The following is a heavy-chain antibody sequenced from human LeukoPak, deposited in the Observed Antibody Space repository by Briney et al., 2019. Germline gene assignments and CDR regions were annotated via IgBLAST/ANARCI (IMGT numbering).Heavy chain of an antibody. J-gene: IGHJ6*03. CDR1: GGSFSGYH. CDR2: INPSGST. V-gene: IGHV4-34*01. D-gene: IGHD3-22*01. Sequence: SETLSLTCAVYGGSFSGYHWTWIRQSPGKGLEWIGDINPSGSTYYNPSLKSRLTISVDTSKNQFSLRLRSVTAADTAVYYCARGRHDITMIVVVMTSVSYYLDVWGKGTTVTVS. CDR3: ARGRHDITMIVVVMTSVSYYLDV.